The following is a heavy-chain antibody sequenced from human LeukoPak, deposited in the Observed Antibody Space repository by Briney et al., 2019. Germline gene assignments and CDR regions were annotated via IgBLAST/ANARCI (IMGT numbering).Heavy chain of an antibody. CDR1: GGSISSSSYY. V-gene: IGHV4-39*07. Sequence: PSETLSLTCTVSGGSISSSSYYWGWIRQPPGKGLEWIGSIYYSGSTYYNPSLKSRVTISVDTSKNQFSLKLSSVTAADTAVYYCARAAYYYDSSGVDYWGQGTLVTVSS. CDR2: IYYSGST. D-gene: IGHD3-22*01. J-gene: IGHJ4*02. CDR3: ARAAYYYDSSGVDY.